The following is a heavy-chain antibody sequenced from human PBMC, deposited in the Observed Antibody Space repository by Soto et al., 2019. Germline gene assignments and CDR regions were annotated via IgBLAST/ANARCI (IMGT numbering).Heavy chain of an antibody. Sequence: GGSLRLSCAASGFTVSSNYMSWVRQAPGKGLEWVSVIYSGGSTYYADSVKGRFTISRDNSKNTLYLQMNSLRAEDTAVYYCARAAPGYYGSGSYFGYWGQGTLVTVSS. CDR1: GFTVSSNY. D-gene: IGHD3-10*01. V-gene: IGHV3-53*01. CDR3: ARAAPGYYGSGSYFGY. J-gene: IGHJ4*02. CDR2: IYSGGST.